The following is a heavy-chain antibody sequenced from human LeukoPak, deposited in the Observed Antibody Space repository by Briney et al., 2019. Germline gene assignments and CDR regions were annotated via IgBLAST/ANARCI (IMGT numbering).Heavy chain of an antibody. CDR1: GYTFTGYY. J-gene: IGHJ4*02. Sequence: ASVKVSCKASGYTFTGYYMHWVRQAPGQGLEWMGWINPNSGGTNYAQKFQGRVTMTRDTSISTAYMELSRLRSDDTAVYYCASQPYYHGSGSTFDYWGQGTLVTVSS. CDR2: INPNSGGT. CDR3: ASQPYYHGSGSTFDY. D-gene: IGHD3-10*01. V-gene: IGHV1-2*02.